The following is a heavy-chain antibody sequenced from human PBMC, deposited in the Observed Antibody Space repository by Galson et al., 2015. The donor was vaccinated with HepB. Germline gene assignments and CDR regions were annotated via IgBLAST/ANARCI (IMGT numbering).Heavy chain of an antibody. CDR3: ARVAPGYGSRGGMDV. CDR2: IIPMFGIT. J-gene: IGHJ6*02. Sequence: SVKVSCKASGDTFSSYLISWVRQAPGQGLEWMGGIIPMFGITNYAQKFQGRVTITADESTGAAYMELSSLRSDDTAVYYCARVAPGYGSRGGMDVWGQGTTVTVSS. CDR1: GDTFSSYL. V-gene: IGHV1-69*13. D-gene: IGHD6-13*01.